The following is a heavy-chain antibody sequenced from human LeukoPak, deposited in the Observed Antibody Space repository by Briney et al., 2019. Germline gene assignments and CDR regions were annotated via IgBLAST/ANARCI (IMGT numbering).Heavy chain of an antibody. CDR1: GYTFTGYY. CDR2: INPNSGGT. D-gene: IGHD3-22*01. Sequence: ASVKVSYKASGYTFTGYYMHWVRQAPGQGLEWMGWINPNSGGTNYARKFQGRVTMTRDTSTSTVYMELSSLRSEDTAVYYCARAPETYYYDSSGYYWWWGVAYWGQGTLVTVSS. V-gene: IGHV1-2*02. J-gene: IGHJ4*02. CDR3: ARAPETYYYDSSGYYWWWGVAY.